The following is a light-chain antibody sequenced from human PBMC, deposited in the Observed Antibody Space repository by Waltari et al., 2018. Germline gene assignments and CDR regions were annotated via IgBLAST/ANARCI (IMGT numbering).Light chain of an antibody. J-gene: IGLJ2*01. CDR3: SSYMDTTALEL. V-gene: IGLV2-14*03. Sequence: QSALTQPASVSGSPGQSITISCTGTSSDIGSYNYVSSYQQHPGKAPKLIIFDVTNRPSGVSNRFSGSKSGNTASLIISGLQGEDEADYYCSSYMDTTALELFGGGTSLTVL. CDR1: SSDIGSYNY. CDR2: DVT.